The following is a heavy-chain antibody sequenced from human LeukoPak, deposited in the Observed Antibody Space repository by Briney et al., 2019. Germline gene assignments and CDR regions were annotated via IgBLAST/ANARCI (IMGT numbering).Heavy chain of an antibody. V-gene: IGHV3-23*01. CDR1: GFTYSSYA. J-gene: IGHJ4*02. CDR3: ANEYDYGNYFDY. CDR2: ICGSGGST. Sequence: PGGSLRLSCAACGFTYSSYAMSWVRQARGKGLEWVSAICGSGGSTYYADSAKARFTITRDNPKNTLYLQMNSLRAEDTAVYYCANEYDYGNYFDYWGQGTLGTASS. D-gene: IGHD4-17*01.